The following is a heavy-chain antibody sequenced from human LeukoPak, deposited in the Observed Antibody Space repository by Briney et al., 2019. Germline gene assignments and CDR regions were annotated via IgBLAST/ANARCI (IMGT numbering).Heavy chain of an antibody. CDR3: AKVAGATSNKYCFDY. CDR1: GFTFSSYA. Sequence: GGSLRLSCAASGFTFSSYAMSWVRQAPGKGLEWVSAISGGGGSSYYADSVKGRFTISRDNSKITLSLQMNSLRAEDTAVYYCAKVAGATSNKYCFDYWGQGTLVTVSP. D-gene: IGHD6-25*01. J-gene: IGHJ4*02. V-gene: IGHV3-23*01. CDR2: ISGGGGSS.